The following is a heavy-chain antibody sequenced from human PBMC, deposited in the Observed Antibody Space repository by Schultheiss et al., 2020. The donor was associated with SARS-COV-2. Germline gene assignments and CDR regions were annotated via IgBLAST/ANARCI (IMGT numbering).Heavy chain of an antibody. Sequence: SETLSLTCTVSGGSISSSSYYWGWIRQPPGKGLEWIGSIYYSGSTNYNPSLKSRVTISVDTSKNQFSLKLSSVTAADTAVYYCARGRGGWFDPWGQGTLVTVSS. J-gene: IGHJ5*02. CDR3: ARGRGGWFDP. V-gene: IGHV4-39*07. D-gene: IGHD3-10*01. CDR1: GGSISSSSYY. CDR2: IYYSGST.